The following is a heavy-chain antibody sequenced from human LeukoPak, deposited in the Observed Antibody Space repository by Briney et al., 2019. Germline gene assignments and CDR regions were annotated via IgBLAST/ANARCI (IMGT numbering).Heavy chain of an antibody. Sequence: GGSLRLSCAASGFTFSRYWMSWVRQAPGKGLEWVANIRQDGSEKHYLDSVKGRITISRDNAKNSLYLQMNSLRAEDTAVYYCARIVDGAFDIWGQGTMVTVSS. CDR3: ARIVDGAFDI. CDR1: GFTFSRYW. V-gene: IGHV3-7*01. J-gene: IGHJ3*02. D-gene: IGHD3-22*01. CDR2: IRQDGSEK.